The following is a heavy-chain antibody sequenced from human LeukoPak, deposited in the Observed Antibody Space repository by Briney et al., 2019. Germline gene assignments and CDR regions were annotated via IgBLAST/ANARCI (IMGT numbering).Heavy chain of an antibody. Sequence: PGGSLRLSCTVSGFTVSSNSTSWVRQAPGKGLEWASFIYSDNTHYSDSVKGRFTISRDNSKNTLYLQMNSLRAEDTAVYYCARGFGPEDELAAAGRWFDPWGQGTLVTVSS. D-gene: IGHD6-13*01. CDR3: ARGFGPEDELAAAGRWFDP. J-gene: IGHJ5*02. V-gene: IGHV3-53*01. CDR2: IYSDNT. CDR1: GFTVSSNS.